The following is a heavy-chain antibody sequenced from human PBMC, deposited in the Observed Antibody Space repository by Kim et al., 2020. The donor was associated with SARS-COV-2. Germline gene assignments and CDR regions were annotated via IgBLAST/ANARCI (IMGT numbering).Heavy chain of an antibody. J-gene: IGHJ3*02. D-gene: IGHD1-1*01. CDR2: ISAYNGNT. CDR3: ARDWVPFTERRTAFDI. V-gene: IGHV1-18*01. Sequence: ASVKVSCKASGYTFTSYGISWVRQAPGQGLEWMGWISAYNGNTNYAQKLQGRVTMTTDTSTSTAYMELRSLRSDDTAVYYCARDWVPFTERRTAFDIWGQGTMVTVSS. CDR1: GYTFTSYG.